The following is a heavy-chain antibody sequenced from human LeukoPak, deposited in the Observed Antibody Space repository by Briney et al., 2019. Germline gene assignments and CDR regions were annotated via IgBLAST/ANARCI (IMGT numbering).Heavy chain of an antibody. CDR1: GITFSSYS. CDR3: AREDSSGWYNSWFDP. V-gene: IGHV3-48*04. J-gene: IGHJ5*02. Sequence: QSGGSLRLSCGASGITFSSYSMNWVRQAPGKGLEWVSYISSSGSTKYYADSVKGRFTISRDNAKNSLYLQMNSLRAEDTAVYYCAREDSSGWYNSWFDPWGQGTLVTVSS. D-gene: IGHD6-19*01. CDR2: ISSSGSTK.